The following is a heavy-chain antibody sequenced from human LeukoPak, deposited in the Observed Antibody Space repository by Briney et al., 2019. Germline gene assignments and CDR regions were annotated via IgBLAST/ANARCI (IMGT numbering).Heavy chain of an antibody. CDR3: ARGPSGYHNT. D-gene: IGHD5-12*01. Sequence: GGSLRLSCAASGFTFDDYGMSWVRQAPGKGLEWVSGINWNGGSTGYADSVKGRFTISRDNTRNSLYLQMNSLRAEDTAVYYCARGPSGYHNTGGQGTLVTVSS. CDR2: INWNGGST. J-gene: IGHJ4*02. V-gene: IGHV3-20*04. CDR1: GFTFDDYG.